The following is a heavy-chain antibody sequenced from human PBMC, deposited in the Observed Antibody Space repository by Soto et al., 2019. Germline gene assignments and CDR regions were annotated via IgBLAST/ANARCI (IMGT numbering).Heavy chain of an antibody. CDR1: GFTFSSYE. J-gene: IGHJ4*02. Sequence: VGSLRLSCAASGFTFSSYEMNWVRKAPGKGLEWVSYISSSGSTIYYADSVKGRLTISRDNAKNSLYLQMNSLRAEDTAVYYCARDRGTSFDYWGQGTLVTVSS. CDR3: ARDRGTSFDY. CDR2: ISSSGSTI. V-gene: IGHV3-48*03.